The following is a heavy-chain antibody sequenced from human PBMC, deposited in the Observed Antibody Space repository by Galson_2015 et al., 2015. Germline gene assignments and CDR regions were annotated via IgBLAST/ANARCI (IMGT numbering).Heavy chain of an antibody. J-gene: IGHJ4*02. CDR1: GFIFSTYR. CDR3: ARGRGSSGYYYDY. Sequence: SLRLSCAASGFIFSTYRMNWVRQAPGKGLEWLAYITSSSASIYYADSVKGRFTLSRDNAKNSLFLQMNTLRDDDTAVYYCARGRGSSGYYYDYWGQGSLVTVSS. D-gene: IGHD6-25*01. CDR2: ITSSSASI. V-gene: IGHV3-48*02.